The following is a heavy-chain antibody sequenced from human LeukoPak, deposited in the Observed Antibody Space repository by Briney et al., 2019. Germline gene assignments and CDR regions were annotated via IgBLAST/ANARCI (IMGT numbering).Heavy chain of an antibody. J-gene: IGHJ3*02. Sequence: SETLSLTCTVSGGSISSYYWSWIRQPPGKGLEWIGYTYYSGSTNYNPSLKSRVTISVDTSKNQFSLKLSSVTAADTAVYYCARGTRTALITMIVENAFDIWGQGTMVTVSS. CDR1: GGSISSYY. V-gene: IGHV4-59*01. CDR2: TYYSGST. D-gene: IGHD3-22*01. CDR3: ARGTRTALITMIVENAFDI.